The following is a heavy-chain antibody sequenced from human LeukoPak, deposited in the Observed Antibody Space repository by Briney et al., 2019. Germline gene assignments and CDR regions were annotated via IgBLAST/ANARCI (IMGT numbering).Heavy chain of an antibody. CDR2: MNPNSGNT. CDR1: GYTFTSYD. CDR3: ARWAKTDDLVVVIEGYFDY. J-gene: IGHJ4*02. Sequence: ASVKVSCKASGYTFTSYDINWVRQATGQGLEWMGWMNPNSGNTGYAQKFQGRVTMTRNTSISTAYMELSSLRSEDTAVYYCARWAKTDDLVVVIEGYFDYWGQGTLVTVSS. V-gene: IGHV1-8*01. D-gene: IGHD3-22*01.